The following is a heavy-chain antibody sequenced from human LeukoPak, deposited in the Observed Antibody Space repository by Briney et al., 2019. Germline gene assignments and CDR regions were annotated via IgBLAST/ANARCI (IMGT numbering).Heavy chain of an antibody. V-gene: IGHV1-2*02. J-gene: IGHJ4*02. CDR3: ARDRWQLARGGDY. CDR1: GYTFTGYY. Sequence: ASVKVSCKASGYTFTGYYMHWVRQAPGQGREWVGWINPNSGGTNYAQKFQGRVTMTRDTSISTAYMELSRLRSDDTAVYYCARDRWQLARGGDYWGQGTLVTVSS. D-gene: IGHD6-6*01. CDR2: INPNSGGT.